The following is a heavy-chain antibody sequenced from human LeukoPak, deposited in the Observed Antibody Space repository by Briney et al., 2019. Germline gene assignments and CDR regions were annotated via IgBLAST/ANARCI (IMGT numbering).Heavy chain of an antibody. CDR3: AREYCSSTSCYPNWYFDL. Sequence: ASVKVSCKASGYTLTGYYMHWVRQAPGQGLEWMGWINPNSGGTNYAQKFQGRVTMTRDTSISTAYMELSRLRSDDTAVYYCAREYCSSTSCYPNWYFDLWGRGTLVTVSS. CDR1: GYTLTGYY. D-gene: IGHD2-2*01. J-gene: IGHJ2*01. CDR2: INPNSGGT. V-gene: IGHV1-2*02.